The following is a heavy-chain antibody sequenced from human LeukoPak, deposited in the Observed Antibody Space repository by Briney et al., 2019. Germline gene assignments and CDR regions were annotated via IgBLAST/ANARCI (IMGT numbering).Heavy chain of an antibody. CDR2: IYTSGST. J-gene: IGHJ4*02. V-gene: IGHV4-61*02. CDR3: ARTKPAPPYSSGWQPFDY. CDR1: GGSISSSSYY. Sequence: SQTLSLTCTVSGGSISSSSYYWSWIRQPAGKGLEWIGRIYTSGSTNYNPSLKSRVTISVDTSKNQFSLKLSSVTAADTAVYYCARTKPAPPYSSGWQPFDYWGQGTLVTVSS. D-gene: IGHD6-19*01.